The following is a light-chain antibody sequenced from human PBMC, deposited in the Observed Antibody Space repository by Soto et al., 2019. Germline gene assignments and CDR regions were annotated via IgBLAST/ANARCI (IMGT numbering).Light chain of an antibody. J-gene: IGLJ2*01. CDR1: SSDVGGYNY. CDR2: EVY. V-gene: IGLV2-8*01. CDR3: GSYTTSSTVV. Sequence: QSVLTQPPSASGSPGQSVTISCTGTSSDVGGYNYVSWYQHHPGKAPKLIIYEVYKRPSGVPDRFSGSKSGNTAALTVSGLQAEDEADYYCGSYTTSSTVVFGGGTLLTVL.